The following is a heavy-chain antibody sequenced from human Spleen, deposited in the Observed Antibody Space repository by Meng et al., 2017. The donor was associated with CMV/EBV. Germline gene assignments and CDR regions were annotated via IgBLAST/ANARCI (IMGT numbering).Heavy chain of an antibody. CDR1: GYTFTSYG. J-gene: IGHJ4*02. V-gene: IGHV1-18*01. CDR3: ARELYYYDSSGVDY. D-gene: IGHD3-22*01. CDR2: ISAYNGNT. Sequence: QCQPVQYGAEVKKPGASVKVSCKASGYTFTSYGISWVRQAPGQGLEWMGWISAYNGNTNYAQKLQGRVTMTTDTSTSTAYMELRSLRSDDTAVYYCARELYYYDSSGVDYWGQGTLVTVSS.